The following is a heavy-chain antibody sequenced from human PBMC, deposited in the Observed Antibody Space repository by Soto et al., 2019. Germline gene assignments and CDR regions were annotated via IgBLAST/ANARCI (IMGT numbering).Heavy chain of an antibody. CDR2: ISSSGTT. Sequence: GSLRLSCVASGFTFGDYFMTWVRQAPGKGLEWLSYISSSGTTFYADSVKGRFTISRDNAKNSLYLQMNSLRVDDTAVYYCATYHLLDFYYNGLDVWGRGTSVTVSS. CDR1: GFTFGDYF. D-gene: IGHD2-2*01. V-gene: IGHV3-11*01. J-gene: IGHJ6*02. CDR3: ATYHLLDFYYNGLDV.